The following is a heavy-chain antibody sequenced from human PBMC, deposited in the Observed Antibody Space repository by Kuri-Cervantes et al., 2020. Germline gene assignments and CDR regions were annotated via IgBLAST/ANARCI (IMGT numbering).Heavy chain of an antibody. D-gene: IGHD3-10*01. CDR1: GFTFSSYG. CDR2: ISYDGSNK. J-gene: IGHJ4*02. CDR3: ARLAVRGDFDY. Sequence: GESLKISCAASGFTFSSYGMHWVRQAPGKGLEWVAVISYDGSNKYYADSVKGRFTISRDNAKNSLYLQMNSLRAEDTAVYYCARLAVRGDFDYWGQGTLVTVSS. V-gene: IGHV3-30*03.